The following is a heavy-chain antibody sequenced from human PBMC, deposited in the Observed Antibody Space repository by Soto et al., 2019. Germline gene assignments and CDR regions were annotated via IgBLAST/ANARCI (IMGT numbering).Heavy chain of an antibody. Sequence: GSLRLSCAASGFTFSSYAMNWVRQAPGKGLEWVSAISGSGGSTYYADSVKGRFTISRDNSKNTLYLQMNSLRAEDTAVYYCAKNIVVVPAAIRTFDYWSQGTLVTVSS. J-gene: IGHJ4*02. CDR3: AKNIVVVPAAIRTFDY. CDR2: ISGSGGST. V-gene: IGHV3-23*01. D-gene: IGHD2-2*02. CDR1: GFTFSSYA.